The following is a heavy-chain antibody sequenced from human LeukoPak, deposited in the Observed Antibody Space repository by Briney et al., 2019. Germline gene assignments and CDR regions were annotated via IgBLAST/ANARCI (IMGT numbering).Heavy chain of an antibody. Sequence: PGRSLRLSCAASGFTFSSYGMHWVRQAPGKGLEWVAVISYDGSNKYYADSVKGRFTISRDNSKNTLYLQMNSLRAGDTAVYYCAKDQYITMIVVVITPPGYWGQGTLVTVSS. CDR2: ISYDGSNK. D-gene: IGHD3-22*01. V-gene: IGHV3-30*18. CDR3: AKDQYITMIVVVITPPGY. J-gene: IGHJ4*02. CDR1: GFTFSSYG.